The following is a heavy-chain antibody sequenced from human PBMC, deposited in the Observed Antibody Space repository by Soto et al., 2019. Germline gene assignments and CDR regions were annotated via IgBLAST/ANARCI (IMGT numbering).Heavy chain of an antibody. CDR3: ARVGATITWAPYYYYGMDV. Sequence: KGPPASVKVSCKASGYTFTSYGISWVRQAPGQGLEWMGWISAYNGNTNYAQKLQGRVTMTTDTSTSTAYMELRSLRSDDTAVYYCARVGATITWAPYYYYGMDVWGQGTTVTVSS. CDR1: GYTFTSYG. V-gene: IGHV1-18*01. CDR2: ISAYNGNT. J-gene: IGHJ6*02. D-gene: IGHD5-12*01.